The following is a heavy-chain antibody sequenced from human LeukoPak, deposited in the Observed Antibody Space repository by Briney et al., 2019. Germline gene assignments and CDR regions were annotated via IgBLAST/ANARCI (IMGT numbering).Heavy chain of an antibody. J-gene: IGHJ4*02. CDR3: ASRYYGSGSYYRLDC. CDR2: ISYDGSNK. CDR1: GFTFSSYG. V-gene: IGHV3-30*03. D-gene: IGHD3-10*01. Sequence: GGSLRLSCAASGFTFSSYGMHWVRQAPGKGLEWVAVISYDGSNKYYADSVKGRFTISRDNSKNTLYLQMNSLRAEDTAVYYCASRYYGSGSYYRLDCWGQGTLVTVSS.